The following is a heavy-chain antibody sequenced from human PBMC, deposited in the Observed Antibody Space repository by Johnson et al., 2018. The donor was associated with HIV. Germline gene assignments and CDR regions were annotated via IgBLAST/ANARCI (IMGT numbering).Heavy chain of an antibody. Sequence: EQLVESGGGLVQPGGSLRLSCAASGFAFRTYWMVWVRQVPGKRPVWVARIYNDGSRTTYAASVRGRFTISRANAKYTVDLQLNSLRVEDTAVYYCAKVDCGGDTCAGYDPFDLWGQGTLVTVSS. J-gene: IGHJ3*01. CDR1: GFAFRTYW. D-gene: IGHD2-21*01. V-gene: IGHV3-74*03. CDR3: AKVDCGGDTCAGYDPFDL. CDR2: IYNDGSRT.